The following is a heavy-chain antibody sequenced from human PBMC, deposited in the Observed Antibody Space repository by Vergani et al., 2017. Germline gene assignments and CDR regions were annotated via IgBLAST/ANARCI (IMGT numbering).Heavy chain of an antibody. J-gene: IGHJ4*01. CDR3: ARDYRGDFFDS. D-gene: IGHD4/OR15-4a*01. CDR2: IEWDDDK. CDR1: GFSLNTNLMR. V-gene: IGHV2-70*04. Sequence: QVSLKESGPALLKPTQTLTLTCSLSGFSLNTNLMRVSWIRQPPGKALEWLARIEWDDDKFYNTSLRNRLSITKDTSKNQVVLTMTNMEPVDTATYFCARDYRGDFFDSWGQGILVTVTS.